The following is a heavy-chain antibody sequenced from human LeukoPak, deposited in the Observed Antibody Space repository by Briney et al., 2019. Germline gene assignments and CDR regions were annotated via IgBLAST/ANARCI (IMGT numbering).Heavy chain of an antibody. CDR1: GGSISSYY. CDR2: IYYSGST. Sequence: SETLSLTCSVSGGSISSYYWSWIRQPPGKGLEWIGYIYYSGSTNYNPSLKSRVTISVDTSKDQFSLKLSSVTAADTAVYYCARGLYGSSPFDYWGQGTLVTVSS. V-gene: IGHV4-59*01. J-gene: IGHJ4*02. CDR3: ARGLYGSSPFDY. D-gene: IGHD6-6*01.